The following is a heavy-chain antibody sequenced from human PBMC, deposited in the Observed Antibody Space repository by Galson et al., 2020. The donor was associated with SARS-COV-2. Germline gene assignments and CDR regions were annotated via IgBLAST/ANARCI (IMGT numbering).Heavy chain of an antibody. CDR3: ARDDSCTGGTCNPGLDL. J-gene: IGHJ6*02. CDR2: TSPYNGNT. V-gene: IGHV1-18*01. Sequence: ASVKVSCKASGYTFNNYDINWVRQAPGQGLEWMGWTSPYNGNTHSAQKFQGRVTMTIDTSTDTAYMELRSLRSDDTAVYYCARDDSCTGGTCNPGLDLWGQGTSVTVSS. CDR1: GYTFNNYD. D-gene: IGHD2-8*02.